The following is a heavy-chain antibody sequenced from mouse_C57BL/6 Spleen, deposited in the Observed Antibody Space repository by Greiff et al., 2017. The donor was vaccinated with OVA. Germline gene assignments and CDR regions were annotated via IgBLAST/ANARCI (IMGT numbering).Heavy chain of an antibody. CDR2: INPSSGYT. CDR1: GYTFTSYW. D-gene: IGHD2-9*01. V-gene: IGHV1-7*01. Sequence: QVQLQQSGAELAKPGASVKLSCKASGYTFTSYWMHWVKQRPGQGLEWIGYINPSSGYTKYNQKFKDKATLTADKSSSTAYMQLSSLTYEDSAVYYCARSYYGYDRYFDVWGTGTTVTVSS. J-gene: IGHJ1*03. CDR3: ARSYYGYDRYFDV.